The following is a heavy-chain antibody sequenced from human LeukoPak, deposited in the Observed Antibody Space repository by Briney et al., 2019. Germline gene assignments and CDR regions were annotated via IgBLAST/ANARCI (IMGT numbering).Heavy chain of an antibody. V-gene: IGHV5-51*01. D-gene: IGHD6-13*01. Sequence: GESLKISCKGSGXTFTTYWIGWVRQMPGKGLEWVGIIYPGDSDPRYSPSFQGQVTISADKSISTAYLQWSSLKASDSAMYYCARHGLGSSWFGFDYWGQGTLVTVSS. J-gene: IGHJ4*02. CDR3: ARHGLGSSWFGFDY. CDR2: IYPGDSDP. CDR1: GXTFTTYW.